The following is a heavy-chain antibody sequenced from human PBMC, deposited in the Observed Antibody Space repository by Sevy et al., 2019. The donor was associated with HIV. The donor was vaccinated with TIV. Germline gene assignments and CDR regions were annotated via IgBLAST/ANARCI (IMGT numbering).Heavy chain of an antibody. J-gene: IGHJ4*02. CDR1: GIAFSTYA. CDR2: ISASGYGT. CDR3: AKDFSDVYYYDSSATVDY. Sequence: GGSLRLSCAASGIAFSTYAMFWVRQAPGKGLEWVSSISASGYGTYYAASVKGRFTLSRDNSRNTLDLQMNSLRADDTAVYYCAKDFSDVYYYDSSATVDYWGQGTLVTVSS. D-gene: IGHD3-22*01. V-gene: IGHV3-23*01.